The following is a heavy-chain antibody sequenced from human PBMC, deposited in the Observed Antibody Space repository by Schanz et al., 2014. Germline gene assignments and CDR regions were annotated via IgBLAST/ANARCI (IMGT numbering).Heavy chain of an antibody. D-gene: IGHD2-21*02. CDR3: AKDLGVDCGDGCFNWYFDL. CDR2: VSSRSDEI. V-gene: IGHV3-23*04. CDR1: GFTFSIYA. J-gene: IGHJ2*01. Sequence: VQLVESGGGVVQPGGSLRLSCSASGFTFSIYAMHWVRQAPGKGLEWVAAVSSRSDEIKYADSVRGRFTISRDNSRSTMYLQMNSLRAEDTAVYFCAKDLGVDCGDGCFNWYFDLWGRGTLVTVSS.